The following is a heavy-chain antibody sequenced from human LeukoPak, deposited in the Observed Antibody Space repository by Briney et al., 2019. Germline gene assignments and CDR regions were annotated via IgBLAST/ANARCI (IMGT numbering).Heavy chain of an antibody. D-gene: IGHD4/OR15-4a*01. J-gene: IGHJ5*02. V-gene: IGHV3-48*02. CDR1: GYTFTGYY. CDR3: ARDGLNAWFDP. CDR2: ITGSSSTI. Sequence: SCKASGYTFTGYYMHWVRQAPGKGLEWVSYITGSSSTIYYADSVKGRFTISRDNAENSLYLQMNSLRDDDTAVYYCARDGLNAWFDPWGQGTLVTVSS.